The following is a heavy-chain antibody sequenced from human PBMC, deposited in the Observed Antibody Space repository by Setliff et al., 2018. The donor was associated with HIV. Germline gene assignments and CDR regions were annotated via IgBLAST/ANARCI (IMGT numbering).Heavy chain of an antibody. Sequence: ASVKVSCKASGYTFTNYGISWGRQAPGQGLEWMGWISGYNGNTNYAQKFQGRVTMTTDTSTRTAYMELRSLRSDDTAVYYCARDSRSSIAPYNFDYWGQGTVVTVSS. D-gene: IGHD6-6*01. CDR3: ARDSRSSIAPYNFDY. J-gene: IGHJ4*02. CDR1: GYTFTNYG. CDR2: ISGYNGNT. V-gene: IGHV1-18*01.